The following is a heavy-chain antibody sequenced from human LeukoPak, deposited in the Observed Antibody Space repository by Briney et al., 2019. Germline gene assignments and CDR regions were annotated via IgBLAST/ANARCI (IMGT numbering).Heavy chain of an antibody. CDR1: GFTFSSYG. V-gene: IGHV3-33*01. J-gene: IGHJ4*02. Sequence: GRSLRPSCAASGFTFSSYGMHWVRQAPGKGLEWVAVIWYDGSNKYYADSVKGRFTISRDNSKNTLYLQMNSLRAEDTAVYYCARDRRGQQEILDYWGQGTLVTVSS. D-gene: IGHD6-13*01. CDR2: IWYDGSNK. CDR3: ARDRRGQQEILDY.